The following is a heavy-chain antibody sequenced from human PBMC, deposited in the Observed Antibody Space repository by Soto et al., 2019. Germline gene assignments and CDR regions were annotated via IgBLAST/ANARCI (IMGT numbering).Heavy chain of an antibody. CDR2: IYHSGST. J-gene: IGHJ4*02. CDR1: GGSISSSNW. Sequence: PSETLSLTCAVSGGSISSSNWWSWVRQPPGKGLEWIGEIYHSGSTNYNPSLKSRVTISVDKSKNQFSLKLSSVTAADTAVYYCASTQFLIIVARGNYWGQGTLVTVSS. CDR3: ASTQFLIIVARGNY. V-gene: IGHV4-4*02. D-gene: IGHD3-22*01.